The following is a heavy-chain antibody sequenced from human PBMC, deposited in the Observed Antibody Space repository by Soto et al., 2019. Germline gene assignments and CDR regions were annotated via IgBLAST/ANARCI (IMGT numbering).Heavy chain of an antibody. D-gene: IGHD3-3*01. Sequence: QVHLQQWGAGLLKPSETLSLTCAVYGGSVNGYYWNWIRQPPGKGLEWIGEINHTGGTHYNPSLKCRVTMSVAASKNEFSLRLSSVTAADTAIYYCATRITVFGLLIPPFDPWGQGTQVTVSS. CDR1: GGSVNGYY. J-gene: IGHJ5*02. V-gene: IGHV4-34*02. CDR3: ATRITVFGLLIPPFDP. CDR2: INHTGGT.